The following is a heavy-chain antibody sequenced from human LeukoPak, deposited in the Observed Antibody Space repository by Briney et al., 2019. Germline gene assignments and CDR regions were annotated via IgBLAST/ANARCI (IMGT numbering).Heavy chain of an antibody. CDR1: GFTFTSYD. J-gene: IGHJ4*02. D-gene: IGHD3-9*01. CDR3: ARVTYYEILTGYYKGGDFDY. CDR2: MNPNSGNT. Sequence: ASVKVSCTASGFTFTSYDINWVRQATGQGLEGMGWMNPNSGNTGYAQKFQGRVTMTRDTSTSTAYMELSSLRSEDTAVYYCARVTYYEILTGYYKGGDFDYWGQGTLVTVSS. V-gene: IGHV1-8*01.